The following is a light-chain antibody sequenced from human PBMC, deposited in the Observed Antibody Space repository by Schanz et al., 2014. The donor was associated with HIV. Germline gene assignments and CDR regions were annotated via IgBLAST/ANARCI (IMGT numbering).Light chain of an antibody. CDR1: SSDVGSYNL. J-gene: IGLJ2*01. CDR3: AAWDDSLNGGVV. V-gene: IGLV2-14*02. Sequence: QSALTQPASVSGSPGQSITISCTGTSSDVGSYNLVSWYQQHPGKAPKLMIYDVSNRPSGVSNRFSGSKSGNTASLTISGLQAEDEADYYCAAWDDSLNGGVVFGGGTKLTVL. CDR2: DVS.